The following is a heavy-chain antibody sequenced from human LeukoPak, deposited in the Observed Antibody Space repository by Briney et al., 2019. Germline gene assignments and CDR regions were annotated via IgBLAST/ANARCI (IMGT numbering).Heavy chain of an antibody. D-gene: IGHD2-8*01. CDR1: GFTFSNYA. Sequence: GGSLRLSCAASGFTFSNYAMTWVRQAPGKGLEWVSTISGGGDSTYYADSVRGRFTISRDDSKSTLYLQMNSLGAEDTAVYYCAKTPDYCTNGVCYTLHYFDYWGQGTLVTVSS. CDR3: AKTPDYCTNGVCYTLHYFDY. J-gene: IGHJ4*02. CDR2: ISGGGDST. V-gene: IGHV3-23*01.